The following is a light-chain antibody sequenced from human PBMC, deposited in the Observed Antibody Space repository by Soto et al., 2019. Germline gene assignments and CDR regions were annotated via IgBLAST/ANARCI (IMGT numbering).Light chain of an antibody. CDR3: LLYYNTVGLV. J-gene: IGLJ3*02. Sequence: QAVVTQEPSLTVSPGGTVTLTCASNTGTVTSGHYPYWFQQKPGQAPRTLIYDTTNRHSWTPARFSGSLLGGKAALTLSGAQSEDEAEYFCLLYYNTVGLVFGGGTKLTVL. V-gene: IGLV7-46*01. CDR2: DTT. CDR1: TGTVTSGHY.